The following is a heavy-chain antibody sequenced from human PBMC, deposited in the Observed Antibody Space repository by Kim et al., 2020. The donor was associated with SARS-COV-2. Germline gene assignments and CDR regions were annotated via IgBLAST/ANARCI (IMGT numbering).Heavy chain of an antibody. CDR3: AIGDGDTSGRDY. CDR2: IRPDGRTT. J-gene: IGHJ4*02. CDR1: GFTSSHYW. Sequence: GGSLRLSCAASGFTSSHYWMHWVRQAPGKGLVWVSRIRPDGRTTDYADYVKGRFTISRDNAKNSVYLHMNSLTGDDTAVYYCAIGDGDTSGRDYWGRGTLVIVSS. V-gene: IGHV3-74*01. D-gene: IGHD2-21*02.